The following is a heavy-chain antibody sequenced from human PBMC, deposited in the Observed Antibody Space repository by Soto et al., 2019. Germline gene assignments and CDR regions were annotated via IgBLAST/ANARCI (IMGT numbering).Heavy chain of an antibody. CDR3: ARGYGGNSGAFDY. CDR2: IWYDGSNK. Sequence: VPLVESGGGVVQPGRSLRLSCAASGFTFSSYGMHWVRQAPGKGLEWVAVIWYDGSNKYYADSVKGRFTISRDNSKNTLYLQMNSLRAEDTAVYYCARGYGGNSGAFDYWGQGTLVTVSS. V-gene: IGHV3-33*01. J-gene: IGHJ4*02. D-gene: IGHD4-17*01. CDR1: GFTFSSYG.